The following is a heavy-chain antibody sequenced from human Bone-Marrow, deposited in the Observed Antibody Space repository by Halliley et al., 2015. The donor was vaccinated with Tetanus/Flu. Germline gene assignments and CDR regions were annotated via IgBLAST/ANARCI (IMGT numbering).Heavy chain of an antibody. Sequence: QLAQSGAEVKKPGASVKVSCKASGYTFTKYAIHWVRQAPGQRPEWMGWITAGNGNTKYSQNFQGRVTFNRDTSATTAYMELSSRRSEKTAVYYCAGAGITGDYYFGMDVWGQGTTVIVSS. D-gene: IGHD2-21*01. CDR2: ITAGNGNT. V-gene: IGHV1-3*01. CDR1: GYTFTKYA. J-gene: IGHJ6*02. CDR3: AGAGITGDYYFGMDV.